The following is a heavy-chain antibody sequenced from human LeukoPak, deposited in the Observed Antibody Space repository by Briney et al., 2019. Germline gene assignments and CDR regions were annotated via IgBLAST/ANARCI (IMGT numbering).Heavy chain of an antibody. CDR3: ARGRRGYSSSWPSYYFDY. J-gene: IGHJ4*02. Sequence: GGSLRLSCAASGFTFSYYAMHWVRQAPGKGLEYVSAINNNGDSTYYANSVKGRFTISRDNSKNTLYLQMGSLRAEDTAVYYCARGRRGYSSSWPSYYFDYWGQGTLVTVSS. V-gene: IGHV3-64*01. CDR2: INNNGDST. CDR1: GFTFSYYA. D-gene: IGHD6-13*01.